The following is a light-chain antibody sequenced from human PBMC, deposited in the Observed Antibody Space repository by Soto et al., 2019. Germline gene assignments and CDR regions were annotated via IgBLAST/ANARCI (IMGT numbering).Light chain of an antibody. V-gene: IGKV4-1*01. CDR2: WAS. CDR3: QQYYINAP. J-gene: IGKJ2*01. Sequence: DIVMTQSPDSLAVSLGERATINCKSSQSVLYSSNNKNYLAWYQQKPGQPPKWLIYWASTRESWVPDRFSGSGSGTDLPLAISSLQAEEVAVYYCQQYYINAPFGQGTKLEIK. CDR1: QSVLYSSNNKNY.